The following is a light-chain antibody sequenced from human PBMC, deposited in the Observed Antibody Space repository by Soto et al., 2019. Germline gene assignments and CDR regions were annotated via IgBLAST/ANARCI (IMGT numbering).Light chain of an antibody. Sequence: DIQMTQSPSTLSASVGDRVTITCRASQSTSRWLAWYQQKSGKAPKFLIYDASSLESGVPSRFSGSGSGTEFTLTISTLQPDDFATYYCQQYYSYSKTFGQGTKVDIK. V-gene: IGKV1-5*01. CDR1: QSTSRW. J-gene: IGKJ1*01. CDR2: DAS. CDR3: QQYYSYSKT.